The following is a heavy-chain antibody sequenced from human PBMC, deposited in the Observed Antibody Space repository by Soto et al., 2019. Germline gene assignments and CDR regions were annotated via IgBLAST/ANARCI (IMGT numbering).Heavy chain of an antibody. CDR1: GYTFFTYD. J-gene: IGHJ5*02. V-gene: IGHV1-18*01. D-gene: IGHD3-16*01. CDR2: ISTYSGDT. Sequence: ASVKVSCKASGYTFFTYDISWVRQAPGQGLEWMGWISTYSGDTKYAQKFQGRATMTTDTSTTTAYLELRGLRSDDTAVYYCARHHGPTSSENWFDPWGQGTLVTVSS. CDR3: ARHHGPTSSENWFDP.